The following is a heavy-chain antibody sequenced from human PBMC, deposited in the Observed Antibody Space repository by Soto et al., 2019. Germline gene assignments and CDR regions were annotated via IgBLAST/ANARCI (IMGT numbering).Heavy chain of an antibody. D-gene: IGHD6-19*01. J-gene: IGHJ5*02. Sequence: ASVKVSFKASGGTFSSYAISWVRQAPGQGLEWMGGIIPIFGTANYAQKFQGRVTITADESTSTAYMELSSLRSEDTAVYYCARGRYSSGWLQGWFDPWGQGTLVTVSS. V-gene: IGHV1-69*13. CDR3: ARGRYSSGWLQGWFDP. CDR2: IIPIFGTA. CDR1: GGTFSSYA.